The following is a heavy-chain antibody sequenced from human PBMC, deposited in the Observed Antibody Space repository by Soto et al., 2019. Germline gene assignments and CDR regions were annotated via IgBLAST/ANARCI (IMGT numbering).Heavy chain of an antibody. Sequence: GGSLRLSCAASGFTFRSYGMHWVRQAPGKGLEWVAVISYDGSNKYYIDSVKGRFTISRDNSKNTLYLQMNSLRPEDTAVYYCAKDGILDSSGHYYYFDYWGRGTLVTVSS. J-gene: IGHJ4*02. CDR1: GFTFRSYG. CDR2: ISYDGSNK. CDR3: AKDGILDSSGHYYYFDY. D-gene: IGHD3-22*01. V-gene: IGHV3-30*18.